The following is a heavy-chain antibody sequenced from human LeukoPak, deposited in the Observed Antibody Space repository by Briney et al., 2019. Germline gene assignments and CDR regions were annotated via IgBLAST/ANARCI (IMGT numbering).Heavy chain of an antibody. J-gene: IGHJ4*02. D-gene: IGHD6-19*01. Sequence: PGGSLRLSCVASGFTFSSFGVHWVRQAPGKGLEWVAFIRYDGASKYYADSVKGRFTISRDNSRNILYLEMNSLRAEDTAVYYCAKIGSHWGQGTLVTVSS. CDR3: AKIGSH. CDR2: IRYDGASK. CDR1: GFTFSSFG. V-gene: IGHV3-30*02.